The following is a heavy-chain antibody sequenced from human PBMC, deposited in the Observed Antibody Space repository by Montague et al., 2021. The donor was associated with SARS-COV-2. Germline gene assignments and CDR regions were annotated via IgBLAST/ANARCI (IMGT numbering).Heavy chain of an antibody. Sequence: SLRLSCAASGFTFSTYNMNWVRQAPGTGLEWASSITNNNNYIYYGDSVRGRFTISGDNAKNSLYLQMNNLRAEDTGVYYCARGAEYYYYGMDVWGLGTKVTVSS. CDR2: ITNNNNYI. V-gene: IGHV3-21*01. J-gene: IGHJ6*02. CDR3: ARGAEYYYYGMDV. CDR1: GFTFSTYN.